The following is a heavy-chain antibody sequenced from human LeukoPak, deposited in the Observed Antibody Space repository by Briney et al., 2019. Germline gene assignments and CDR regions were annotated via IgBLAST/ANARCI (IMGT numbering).Heavy chain of an antibody. J-gene: IGHJ5*02. V-gene: IGHV3-21*04. CDR1: GFTFSSYS. CDR3: ARDWVPYYYDSSGYPNWFDP. D-gene: IGHD3-22*01. Sequence: GGSLRLSCAASGFTFSSYSMNWVRQAPGKGLEWVSSISSSSGSTIYYADSVKGRFTISRDNAKNSLYLQMNSLRAEDTAVYYCARDWVPYYYDSSGYPNWFDPWGQGTLVTVSS. CDR2: ISSSSGSTI.